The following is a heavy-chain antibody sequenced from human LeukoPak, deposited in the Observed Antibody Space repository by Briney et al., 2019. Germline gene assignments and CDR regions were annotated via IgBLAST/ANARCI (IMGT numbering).Heavy chain of an antibody. Sequence: GGSLRLSCVASGFTFSNYDMNWVRQAPGKGLEWVSAISGSGGSTYYADSVKGRFTISRDNSKNALYLQMNSLRAEDTAVYYCAKYTIFGVVITHPPPYFDYWGQGTLVTVSS. D-gene: IGHD3-3*01. J-gene: IGHJ4*02. CDR3: AKYTIFGVVITHPPPYFDY. CDR1: GFTFSNYD. CDR2: ISGSGGST. V-gene: IGHV3-23*01.